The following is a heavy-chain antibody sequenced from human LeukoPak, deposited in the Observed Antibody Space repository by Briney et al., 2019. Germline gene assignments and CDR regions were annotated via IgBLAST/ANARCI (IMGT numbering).Heavy chain of an antibody. CDR1: GYTFTSYG. CDR3: ARDGNIVVVVAATAHDAFDI. CDR2: ISAYNGNT. D-gene: IGHD2-15*01. V-gene: IGHV1-18*01. J-gene: IGHJ3*02. Sequence: ASAKVSCKASGYTFTSYGISWVRQAPGQGLEWMGWISAYNGNTNYAQKLQGRVTMTTDTSTSTAYMELRSLRSDDTAVYYCARDGNIVVVVAATAHDAFDIWGQGTMVTVSS.